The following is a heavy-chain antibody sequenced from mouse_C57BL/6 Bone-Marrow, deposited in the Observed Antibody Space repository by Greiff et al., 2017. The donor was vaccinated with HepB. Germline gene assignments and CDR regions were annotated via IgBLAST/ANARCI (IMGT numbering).Heavy chain of an antibody. J-gene: IGHJ1*03. D-gene: IGHD1-1*01. V-gene: IGHV7-3*01. CDR1: GFTFTDYY. CDR2: IRNKANGYTT. Sequence: EVQGVESGGGLVQPGGSLSLSCAASGFTFTDYYMSWVRQPPGKALEWLGFIRNKANGYTTEYSASVKGQFNISRDNSQSILYLQMNALRAEDSSTYYCARSYYYGSSYWYFGVWGTGTTVTVSS. CDR3: ARSYYYGSSYWYFGV.